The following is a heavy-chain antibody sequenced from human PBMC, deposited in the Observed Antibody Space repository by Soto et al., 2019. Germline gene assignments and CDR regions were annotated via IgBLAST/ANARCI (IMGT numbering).Heavy chain of an antibody. CDR2: FYRNGADT. CDR3: AGEPQVAGPLYGMDV. Sequence: RRLSCSASGLKFKDYTIHWVRQTPTKRLEYVSGFYRNGADTFYAESVKGRFSVSRDNSGNTLFLQMSSLRPEDTAVYYCAGEPQVAGPLYGMDVWGQGTAVTVSS. V-gene: IGHV3-64D*06. J-gene: IGHJ6*02. CDR1: GLKFKDYT. D-gene: IGHD2-15*01.